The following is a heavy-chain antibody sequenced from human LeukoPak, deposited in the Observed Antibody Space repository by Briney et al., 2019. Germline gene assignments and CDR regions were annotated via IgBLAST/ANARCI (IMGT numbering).Heavy chain of an antibody. J-gene: IGHJ5*02. CDR1: GYTFTSYA. Sequence: ASVKVSCKASGYTFTSYAMHWVRQAPGQRLEWMGWINAGNGNTKYSQKFQGRVTITRDTSASTAYMELSSLRSEDTAVYYCARCLWFGVNHWFDPWGQGTLVTVSS. D-gene: IGHD3-10*01. CDR3: ARCLWFGVNHWFDP. CDR2: INAGNGNT. V-gene: IGHV1-3*01.